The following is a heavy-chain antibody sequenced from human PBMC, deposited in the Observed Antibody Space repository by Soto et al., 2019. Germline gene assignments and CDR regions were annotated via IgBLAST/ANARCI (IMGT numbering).Heavy chain of an antibody. CDR3: ARGRAYYDFWSGYQNYYYYSMDV. CDR1: GFTFSNYW. CDR2: IKQDGSEK. D-gene: IGHD3-3*01. J-gene: IGHJ6*02. Sequence: GGSLRLSCRASGFTFSNYWMTWVRQAPGEGLKWVASIKQDGSEKYYLDSVKGRFTISRDNAKNTLYLQMNSLRAEDTAVYFCARGRAYYDFWSGYQNYYYYSMDVWGQGTKVTVSS. V-gene: IGHV3-7*02.